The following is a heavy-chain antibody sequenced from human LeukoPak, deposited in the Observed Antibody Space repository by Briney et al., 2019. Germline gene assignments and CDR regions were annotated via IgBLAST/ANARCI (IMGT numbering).Heavy chain of an antibody. J-gene: IGHJ4*02. D-gene: IGHD6-13*01. CDR2: ISSNGGST. Sequence: GGSLRLSCAASGFTFSSYAMLWVRQAPGKGLEYVSAISSNGGSTYYANSVKGRFTISRDNSKNTLYLQMGSLRAEDMAVYYCARVHGYSSSWYGDWGQGTLVTVSS. CDR3: ARVHGYSSSWYGD. CDR1: GFTFSSYA. V-gene: IGHV3-64*01.